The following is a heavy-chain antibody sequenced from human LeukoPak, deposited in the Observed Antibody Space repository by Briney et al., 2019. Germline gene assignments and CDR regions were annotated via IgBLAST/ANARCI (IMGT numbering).Heavy chain of an antibody. CDR2: ISWNSGSI. CDR3: AACHDYGDYGSFDY. CDR1: GFTFDDYA. V-gene: IGHV3-9*01. J-gene: IGHJ4*02. D-gene: IGHD4-17*01. Sequence: PGGSLRLSCAASGFTFDDYAMHWVRQAPGKGLEWVSGISWNSGSIGYADFVKGRFTISRDNAKNSLYLQMNSLRAEDTALYYCAACHDYGDYGSFDYWGQGTLVTVSS.